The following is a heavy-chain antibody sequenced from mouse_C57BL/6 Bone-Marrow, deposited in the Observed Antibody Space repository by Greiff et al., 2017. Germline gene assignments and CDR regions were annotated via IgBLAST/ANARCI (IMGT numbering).Heavy chain of an antibody. Sequence: VKLVESGPELVKPGASVKISCKASGYAFSSSWMNWVKQRPGKGLEWIGRIYPGDGDTNYNGKFKGKATLTSDKSSSTAYMQLSSLTSEDSAVYFCARRGWFLRWYFDVWGTGTTVTVSS. CDR2: IYPGDGDT. CDR1: GYAFSSSW. D-gene: IGHD2-3*01. CDR3: ARRGWFLRWYFDV. V-gene: IGHV1-82*01. J-gene: IGHJ1*03.